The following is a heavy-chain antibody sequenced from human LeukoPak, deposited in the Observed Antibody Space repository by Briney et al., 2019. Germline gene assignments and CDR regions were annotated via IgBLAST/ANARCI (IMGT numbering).Heavy chain of an antibody. CDR2: INHSGST. CDR3: ARGMGYCSGGSCYEWFDP. D-gene: IGHD2-15*01. V-gene: IGHV4-34*01. J-gene: IGHJ5*02. CDR1: GGSFSGYY. Sequence: PSETLSLTCAVYGGSFSGYYWSWIRQPPGKGLEWIGEINHSGSTNYNPSLKSRVTISVDTSKNQFSLKLSPVTAADTAVYYCARGMGYCSGGSCYEWFDPWGQGTLVTVSS.